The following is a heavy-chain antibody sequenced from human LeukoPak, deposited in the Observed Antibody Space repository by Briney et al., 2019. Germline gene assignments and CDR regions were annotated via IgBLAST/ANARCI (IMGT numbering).Heavy chain of an antibody. D-gene: IGHD1-14*01. CDR1: GGTFSSYA. V-gene: IGHV1-18*01. Sequence: ASVKVSCKASGGTFSSYAISWVRQAPGQGLEWMGWINTYSGDTSYPQKFQGRVTMTTDTSTSTAYMELRSLRSDDTAVYYCAREWEPGENVFDSWGQGTMITVS. J-gene: IGHJ3*02. CDR2: INTYSGDT. CDR3: AREWEPGENVFDS.